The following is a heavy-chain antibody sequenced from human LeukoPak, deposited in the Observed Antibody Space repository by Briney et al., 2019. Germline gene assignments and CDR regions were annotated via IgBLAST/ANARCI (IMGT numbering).Heavy chain of an antibody. CDR2: ISGSGGST. V-gene: IGHV3-23*01. J-gene: IGHJ5*02. CDR3: AKGVVVVPAAPFGNWFDP. Sequence: GGSLRLSCAASGFTFSSYGMSWVRQAPGKGLEWVSAISGSGGSTYYADSVKGRFTISRDNSKNTLYLQMNSLRAEDTAVYYCAKGVVVVPAAPFGNWFDPWGQGTLVTVSS. CDR1: GFTFSSYG. D-gene: IGHD2-2*01.